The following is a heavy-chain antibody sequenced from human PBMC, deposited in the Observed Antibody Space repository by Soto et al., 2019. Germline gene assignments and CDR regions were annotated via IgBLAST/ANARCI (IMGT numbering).Heavy chain of an antibody. CDR3: AKDKDLLYYYDSPD. Sequence: GGSLRLSCAASGFTFRSYARSWVRQAPGKGLEWVSAISGSGGSTYYADSVKGRFTISRDNSKNTLYLQMNSLRAEDTAVYYCAKDKDLLYYYDSPDWGQGALVTVSS. CDR1: GFTFRSYA. D-gene: IGHD3-22*01. J-gene: IGHJ4*02. V-gene: IGHV3-23*01. CDR2: ISGSGGST.